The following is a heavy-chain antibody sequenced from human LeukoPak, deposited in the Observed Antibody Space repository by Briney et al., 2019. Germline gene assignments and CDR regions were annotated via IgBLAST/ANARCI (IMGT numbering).Heavy chain of an antibody. J-gene: IGHJ5*02. CDR3: ARGYSSGFNWFDP. CDR1: GGTFSSYA. V-gene: IGHV1-69*06. CDR2: IIPIFGTA. D-gene: IGHD6-19*01. Sequence: SVKVSCKASGGTFSSYAISWVRQAPGQGLEWMGRIIPIFGTANYAQKFQGRVTITADKSTSTAYMELSSLRPEDTAVYYCARGYSSGFNWFDPWGQGTLVTVSS.